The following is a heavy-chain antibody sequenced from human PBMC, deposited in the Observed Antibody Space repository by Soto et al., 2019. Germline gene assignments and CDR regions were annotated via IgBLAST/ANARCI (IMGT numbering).Heavy chain of an antibody. D-gene: IGHD3-10*01. CDR2: IYYSGST. CDR3: ARPGFGAIHALVDV. V-gene: IGHV4-59*08. CDR1: GGSISGYY. J-gene: IGHJ6*02. Sequence: PSETLSLTCTVSGGSISGYYLSWIRQPPGKGLEWIGYIYYSGSTNYNPSLKSRVTISVDTSKNQFSLKLSSVTAADTAADYCARPGFGAIHALVDVWGQGTTVTVSS.